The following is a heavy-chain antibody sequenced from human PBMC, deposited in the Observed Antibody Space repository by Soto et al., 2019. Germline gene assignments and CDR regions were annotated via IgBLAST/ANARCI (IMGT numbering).Heavy chain of an antibody. Sequence: EVQLVESGGGLVQPGGSLRLSCAASGFTFSSYEMNWVRQAPGKGLEWVSYISSSGSTIYYADSVKGRFTISRDNAKNSLYLQMNSLRAEDTAVYYCARDHKGCYYYYGMDVWGQGTTVTVSS. D-gene: IGHD6-19*01. V-gene: IGHV3-48*03. CDR3: ARDHKGCYYYYGMDV. CDR1: GFTFSSYE. J-gene: IGHJ6*02. CDR2: ISSSGSTI.